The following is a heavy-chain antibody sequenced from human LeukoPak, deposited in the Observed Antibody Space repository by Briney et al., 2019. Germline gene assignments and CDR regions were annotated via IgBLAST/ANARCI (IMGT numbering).Heavy chain of an antibody. J-gene: IGHJ4*02. CDR2: IYSGGST. CDR1: GFTVSSNY. CDR3: AREMATRYYFDS. Sequence: GGSLRLSCAASGFTVSSNYMSWVRQAPGKGLEWVSVIYSGGSTYYADSVKGRFTISRDNSKNTLYLQMNSLRAEDTAVYYCAREMATRYYFDSWGQGTLVTVSS. V-gene: IGHV3-66*01. D-gene: IGHD5-24*01.